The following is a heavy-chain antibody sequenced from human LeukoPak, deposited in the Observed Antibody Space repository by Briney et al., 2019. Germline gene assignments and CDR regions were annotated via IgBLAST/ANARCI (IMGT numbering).Heavy chain of an antibody. V-gene: IGHV3-23*01. CDR1: GFTFTSYG. D-gene: IGHD2-21*02. J-gene: IGHJ6*03. CDR3: AKLPQAVGDHYYIDV. Sequence: PGGSLRLSCAASGFTFTSYGMSWVRQAPGKGPEWVSAIDGSGGYTYYADSVKGRFTISRDNSKKTLFLQMNSLRAEDTAVYYCAKLPQAVGDHYYIDVWGKGTTVTVSS. CDR2: IDGSGGYT.